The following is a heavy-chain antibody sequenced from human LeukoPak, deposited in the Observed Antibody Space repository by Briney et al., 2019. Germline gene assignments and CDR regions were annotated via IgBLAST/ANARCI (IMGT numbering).Heavy chain of an antibody. CDR1: GYTFTCYY. V-gene: IGHV1-2*02. CDR3: ARTRFVAVAGTRIFDY. CDR2: INPNSGGT. J-gene: IGHJ4*02. Sequence: ASVKVSCKASGYTFTCYYMHWVRQAPGQGLEWRGWINPNSGGTNYAQKFQGRVTMTRDTSISTAYMELSRLRSDDTAVYYCARTRFVAVAGTRIFDYWGQGTLVTVSS. D-gene: IGHD6-19*01.